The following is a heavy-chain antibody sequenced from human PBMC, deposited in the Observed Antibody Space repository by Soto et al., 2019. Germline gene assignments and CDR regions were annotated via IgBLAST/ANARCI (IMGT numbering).Heavy chain of an antibody. D-gene: IGHD3-16*02. Sequence: RASVKVSCKASGYTFTSYDINWVRQATGQGLEWMGWMNPNSGNTGYAQKFQGRVTMTRNTSISTAYMELSSLRSEDTAVYYCARATYYDYVWGSYRYQDFDYWGQGTLVTVSS. V-gene: IGHV1-8*01. CDR2: MNPNSGNT. CDR1: GYTFTSYD. J-gene: IGHJ4*02. CDR3: ARATYYDYVWGSYRYQDFDY.